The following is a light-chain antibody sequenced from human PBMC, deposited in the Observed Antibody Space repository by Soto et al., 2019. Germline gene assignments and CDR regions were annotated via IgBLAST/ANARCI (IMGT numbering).Light chain of an antibody. J-gene: IGLJ1*01. CDR2: DVS. CDR3: CSYTTSNTRQIV. V-gene: IGLV2-14*03. CDR1: SSDVGGYNY. Sequence: QSALTQPASVSGSPGQSITISCTGTSSDVGGYNYVSWYQQHPGKAPKFMIYDVSSRPSGFSNRFSGSKSGNTAALTISGLQAEDEADYHCCSYTTSNTRQIVFGTGTKLTVL.